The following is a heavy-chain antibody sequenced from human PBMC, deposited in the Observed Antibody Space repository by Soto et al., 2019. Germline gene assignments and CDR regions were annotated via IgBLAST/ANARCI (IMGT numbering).Heavy chain of an antibody. D-gene: IGHD2-15*01. CDR3: ARGEVAATPPYYYYGMDV. CDR2: IIPIFGTA. Sequence: ASVKVSCKASGGTFSSYAISWVRQAPGQGLEWMGGIIPIFGTANYAQKFQGRVTITADESTSTAYMELSSLRSEDTAVYYCARGEVAATPPYYYYGMDVWGQGTKVTVSS. J-gene: IGHJ6*02. CDR1: GGTFSSYA. V-gene: IGHV1-69*13.